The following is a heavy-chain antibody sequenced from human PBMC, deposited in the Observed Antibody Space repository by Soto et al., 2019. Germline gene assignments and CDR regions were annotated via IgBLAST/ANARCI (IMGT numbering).Heavy chain of an antibody. CDR1: GYTFTSYG. CDR3: ARDSLLRYFDWFPRGYYYYGMDV. D-gene: IGHD3-9*01. Sequence: SVKVSCKASGYTFTSYGISWVRQAPGQGLEWMGWISAYNGNTNYAQKLQGRVTMTTDTSTSTAYMELRSLRSDDTAVYYCARDSLLRYFDWFPRGYYYYGMDVWGQGTTVTVSS. J-gene: IGHJ6*02. V-gene: IGHV1-18*01. CDR2: ISAYNGNT.